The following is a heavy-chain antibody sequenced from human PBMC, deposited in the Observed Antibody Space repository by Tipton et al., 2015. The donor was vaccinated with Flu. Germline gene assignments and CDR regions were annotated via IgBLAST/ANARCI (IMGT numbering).Heavy chain of an antibody. D-gene: IGHD6-19*01. CDR2: SSGRSGHT. CDR1: GGSISDYY. V-gene: IGHV4-59*12. Sequence: TLSLTCTVSGGSISDYYWSWIRQPPGKGLVWIAYSSGRSGHTNYNPSLKSRGTISVDTSKNQFSLKLSSVTAADTAVYYCAREKDSSGSEYFQHWGQGTLVTVSS. CDR3: AREKDSSGSEYFQH. J-gene: IGHJ1*01.